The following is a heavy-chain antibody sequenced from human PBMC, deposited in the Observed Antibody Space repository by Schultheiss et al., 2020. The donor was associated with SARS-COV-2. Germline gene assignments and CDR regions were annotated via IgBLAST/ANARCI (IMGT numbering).Heavy chain of an antibody. CDR1: GFSFRSYW. V-gene: IGHV3-74*01. Sequence: GGSLRLSCAASGFSFRSYWMHWVRQAPGKGLVWVSRINSDGSSTSYADSVKGRFTISRDNAKSSLYLQMNSLRAEDTAVYYCARVGRDCSHGICYNAEYFQHWGQGTLVTVSS. CDR3: ARVGRDCSHGICYNAEYFQH. D-gene: IGHD2-8*01. CDR2: INSDGSST. J-gene: IGHJ1*01.